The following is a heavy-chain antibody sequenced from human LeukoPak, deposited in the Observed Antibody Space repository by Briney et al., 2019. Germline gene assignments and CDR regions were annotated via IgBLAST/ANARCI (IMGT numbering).Heavy chain of an antibody. V-gene: IGHV3-74*01. CDR1: EVTFYTYW. Sequence: GGSLRLSCAASEVTFYTYWMPWVREAPGKGLLWVSRVNSDMTSTSYADSVKGRFTVSRDNAKNSLYLQMDSLRVEDTAIYYCAGGGFSGFDRWGQGILVTASS. D-gene: IGHD4-23*01. J-gene: IGHJ4*02. CDR3: AGGGFSGFDR. CDR2: VNSDMTST.